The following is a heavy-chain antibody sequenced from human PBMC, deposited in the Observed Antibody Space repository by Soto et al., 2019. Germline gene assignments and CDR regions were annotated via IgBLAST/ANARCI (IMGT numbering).Heavy chain of an antibody. Sequence: SETLSLTCTVSGGSVSSGSYYWSWIRQPPGKGLEWIGYIYYSGSTNYNPSLKSRVTISVDTSKNQFSLKLSSVTAADTAVYYCAREPPGFLGTEAYFDYWGQGTLVTSPQ. CDR3: AREPPGFLGTEAYFDY. D-gene: IGHD1-1*01. CDR2: IYYSGST. J-gene: IGHJ4*02. V-gene: IGHV4-61*01. CDR1: GGSVSSGSYY.